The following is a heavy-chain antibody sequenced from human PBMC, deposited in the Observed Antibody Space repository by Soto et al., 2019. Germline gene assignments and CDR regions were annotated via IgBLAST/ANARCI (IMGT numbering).Heavy chain of an antibody. V-gene: IGHV3-7*03. CDR3: TRALADGMDV. J-gene: IGHJ6*02. Sequence: GGSLRLSCEAGSGFSISRYWMAWVRQAPGKGLEWVANIVQDGTDRYYLDSVTGRFTISRDNARNSMYLQMNSLRIEDTAVYYCTRALADGMDVWGQGTTVTVSS. D-gene: IGHD3-3*02. CDR2: IVQDGTDR. CDR1: GFSISRYW.